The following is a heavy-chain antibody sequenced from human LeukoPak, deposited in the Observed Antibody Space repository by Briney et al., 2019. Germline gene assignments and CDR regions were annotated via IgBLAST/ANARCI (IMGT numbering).Heavy chain of an antibody. Sequence: SETLSLTCAVYGGSFSGYYWSWIRQPPGKGLEWIGEISHSGGTNYNPSLKSRVTISVDTSKNQFSLKLSSVTAADTAVYYCARLRRDGYNSIDYWGQGTLVTVSS. D-gene: IGHD5-24*01. CDR1: GGSFSGYY. V-gene: IGHV4-34*01. CDR2: ISHSGGT. J-gene: IGHJ4*02. CDR3: ARLRRDGYNSIDY.